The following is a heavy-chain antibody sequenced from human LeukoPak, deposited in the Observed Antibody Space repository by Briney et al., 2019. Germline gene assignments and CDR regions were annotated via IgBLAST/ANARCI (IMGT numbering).Heavy chain of an antibody. CDR2: FNAGNGNT. D-gene: IGHD3-10*01. CDR1: GYTFTSYA. Sequence: ASVKVSCKASGYTFTSYAMHWVRQAPGQRLEWMGWFNAGNGNTKYSQKFQGRVTITRDTSASTAYMELSSLRSEDTAVYYCARDRVVRGVIIEGWFDPWGQGTLVTVSS. J-gene: IGHJ5*02. V-gene: IGHV1-3*01. CDR3: ARDRVVRGVIIEGWFDP.